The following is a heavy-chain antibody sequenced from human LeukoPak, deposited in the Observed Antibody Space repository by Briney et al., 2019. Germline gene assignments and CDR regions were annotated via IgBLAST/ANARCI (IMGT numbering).Heavy chain of an antibody. D-gene: IGHD2-2*01. CDR1: GGSFSGYY. V-gene: IGHV4-34*01. CDR3: ARFLGHCSSTSCYDAFDI. Sequence: SETLSLTCAVYGGSFSGYYWSWIRQPPGKGLEWIGEINHSGSTNYNPSLKSRVTISVDTSKNQFSLKLSSVTAADTAVYYCARFLGHCSSTSCYDAFDIWGQGTMVTVSS. CDR2: INHSGST. J-gene: IGHJ3*02.